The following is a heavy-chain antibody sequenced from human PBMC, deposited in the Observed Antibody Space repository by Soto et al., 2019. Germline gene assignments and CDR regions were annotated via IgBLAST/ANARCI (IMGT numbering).Heavy chain of an antibody. D-gene: IGHD3-9*01. J-gene: IGHJ4*02. CDR3: AKDGDFDSYVPYYFDY. CDR2: ISGSGGST. CDR1: GFTFSSYA. V-gene: IGHV3-23*01. Sequence: EVQLLESRGGLVQPGGSLRLSCAASGFTFSSYAMSWVRQAPGKGLEWVSAISGSGGSTYYADSVKGRFTISRDNSKNTLYLQINSLRADDTAVYYCAKDGDFDSYVPYYFDYWGQGTLVTVSS.